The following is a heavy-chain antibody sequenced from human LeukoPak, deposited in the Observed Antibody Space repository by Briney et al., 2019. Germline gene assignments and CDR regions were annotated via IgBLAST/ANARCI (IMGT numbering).Heavy chain of an antibody. D-gene: IGHD6-19*01. CDR2: INHSGST. CDR3: ARGSRIAVAARDYYYYGMDV. J-gene: IGHJ6*02. CDR1: GGSFSGYY. V-gene: IGHV4-34*01. Sequence: PSETLSLTCAVYGGSFSGYYWSWIRQPPGKGLEWIGEINHSGSTNYNPSLKSRVTISVDTSKNQFSLKLSSVTAADTAVYYCARGSRIAVAARDYYYYGMDVWGQGTTVTVSS.